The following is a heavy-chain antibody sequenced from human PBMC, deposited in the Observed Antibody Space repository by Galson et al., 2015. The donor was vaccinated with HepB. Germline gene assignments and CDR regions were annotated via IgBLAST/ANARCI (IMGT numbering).Heavy chain of an antibody. CDR1: GFTFNDYN. CDR2: INSDSTYI. V-gene: IGHV3-21*04. CDR3: ARAKEGRGYFDY. J-gene: IGHJ4*02. D-gene: IGHD3-10*01. Sequence: SLRLSCAASGFTFNDYNMIWVRQAPGKGLEWVSSINSDSTYIYYADSVRGRFTISRDNAKNSLYLQMNSLRVEDTAVYYCARAKEGRGYFDYWGQGTLVTVSS.